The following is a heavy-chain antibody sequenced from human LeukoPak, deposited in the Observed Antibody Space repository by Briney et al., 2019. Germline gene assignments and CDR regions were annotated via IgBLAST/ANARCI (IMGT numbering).Heavy chain of an antibody. CDR2: IYYSGST. CDR3: ASTNCSRSSCFGANWFDP. Sequence: SQTLSLTCPVSRASISSRDYYWSWIRQPPGTGLEWIGSIYYSGSTFHYNPSLKSRVAISIDTSKNQFSLSLSSVTAADTAVYYCASTNCSRSSCFGANWFDPWGQGTLVTVSS. V-gene: IGHV4-30-4*08. CDR1: RASISSRDYY. J-gene: IGHJ5*02. D-gene: IGHD2-2*01.